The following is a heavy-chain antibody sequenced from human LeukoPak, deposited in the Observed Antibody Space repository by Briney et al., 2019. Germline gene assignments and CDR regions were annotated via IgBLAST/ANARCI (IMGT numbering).Heavy chain of an antibody. D-gene: IGHD6-13*01. CDR3: ARQPDIAAAVPYYFDY. Sequence: PSETLSLTCTVSGGSISSSSYYWGWIRQPPGKGLEWTGSIYYSGSTYYNPSLKSRVTISVDTSKNQFSLKLSSVTAADTAVYYCARQPDIAAAVPYYFDYWGQGTLVTVSS. CDR1: GGSISSSSYY. V-gene: IGHV4-39*01. CDR2: IYYSGST. J-gene: IGHJ4*02.